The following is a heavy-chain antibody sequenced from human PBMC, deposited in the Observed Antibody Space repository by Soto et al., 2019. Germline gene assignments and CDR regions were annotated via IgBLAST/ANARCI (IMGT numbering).Heavy chain of an antibody. CDR2: IHYSGST. J-gene: IGHJ4*02. D-gene: IGHD3-3*01. Sequence: SETLSLTCSVSGGSISNHYWSWIRQPQGKGLEWIGYIHYSGSTKYNPSLKSRVTISADTSKNQFSLKLSSVTAADTAVYYCARGHYDFWSGYFATIDYWGQGTPVTVSS. V-gene: IGHV4-59*08. CDR1: GGSISNHY. CDR3: ARGHYDFWSGYFATIDY.